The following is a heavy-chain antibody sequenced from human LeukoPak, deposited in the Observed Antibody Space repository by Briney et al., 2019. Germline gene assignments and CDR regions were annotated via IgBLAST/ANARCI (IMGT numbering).Heavy chain of an antibody. J-gene: IGHJ4*02. CDR2: SNHSGST. V-gene: IGHV4-34*01. D-gene: IGHD1-26*01. Sequence: SETMFLICAVNGGFSSDYYWRWIRQPPGKGLEWIGESNHSGSTNYNPSLKSRVTISVDTSKTQFSLKLSSVTAADTAVYYCARSVGTSYYFDYWGQGTLVTVSS. CDR3: ARSVGTSYYFDY. CDR1: GGFSSDYY.